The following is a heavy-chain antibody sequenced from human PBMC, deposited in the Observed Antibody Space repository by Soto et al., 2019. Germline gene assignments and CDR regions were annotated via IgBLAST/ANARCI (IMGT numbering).Heavy chain of an antibody. D-gene: IGHD3-3*01. CDR3: VKSPPTIFGVVYYFDY. Sequence: EVQLLESGGGLVQPGGSLRLSCAASGFTFSSYAMSWVRQAPGKGLEWVSAISGSGGSTYYADSVKGRFTISRDNSKNTLYLQMNSLRAEDTAVYYCVKSPPTIFGVVYYFDYWGQGTLVTVSS. CDR1: GFTFSSYA. CDR2: ISGSGGST. V-gene: IGHV3-23*01. J-gene: IGHJ4*02.